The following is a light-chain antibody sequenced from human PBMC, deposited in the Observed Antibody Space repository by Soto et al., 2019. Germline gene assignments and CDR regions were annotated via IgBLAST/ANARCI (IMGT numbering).Light chain of an antibody. Sequence: DIQVTPSPSSLSAFVGDRVTITCRTSQTISNNLNWYQQQPGKAPNLLIYGASSLQSGVPSRFSGSGSGTDFTLTISSLQPEDFATYFCQQSYNIPRTFGQGTRLEIK. CDR2: GAS. CDR1: QTISNN. J-gene: IGKJ5*01. V-gene: IGKV1-39*01. CDR3: QQSYNIPRT.